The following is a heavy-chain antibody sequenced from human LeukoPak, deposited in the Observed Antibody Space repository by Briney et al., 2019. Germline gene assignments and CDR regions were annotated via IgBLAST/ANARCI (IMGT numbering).Heavy chain of an antibody. CDR3: ARGRGGGDCYLDY. Sequence: KTSETLSLTCAVYGGSFSGYYWSWIRQPPGKGLEWIGEINHSGSTNYNPSLKSRVTISVDTSKNQFSLKLSSVTAADTAVYYCARGRGGGDCYLDYWGQGTLVTVSS. CDR1: GGSFSGYY. CDR2: INHSGST. J-gene: IGHJ4*02. V-gene: IGHV4-34*01. D-gene: IGHD2-21*02.